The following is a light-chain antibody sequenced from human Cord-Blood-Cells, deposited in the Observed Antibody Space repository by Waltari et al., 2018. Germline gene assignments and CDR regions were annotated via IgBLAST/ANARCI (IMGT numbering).Light chain of an antibody. CDR2: GAS. J-gene: IGKJ2*03. Sequence: EIVLTQSSGTLSLSPGERATLSCRASQSVSSSYLAWYQQKPGQAPRLLIYGASSRATGIPDRFSGSGSGTDFTLTISRLEPEDFAVYYCQQYGSSPRSFGQGTKLGIK. V-gene: IGKV3-20*01. CDR1: QSVSSSY. CDR3: QQYGSSPRS.